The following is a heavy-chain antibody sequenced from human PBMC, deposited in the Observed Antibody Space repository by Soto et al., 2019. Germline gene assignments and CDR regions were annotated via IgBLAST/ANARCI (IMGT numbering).Heavy chain of an antibody. CDR1: GVSLTSGNC. Sequence: SSETLSPTCPVSGVSLTSGNCWTWVRQSPQRGLGDIGEIFRDGTANYYPSFERRVAMSVNTSRNQFSLKLTSVTAADTAVYFCARLVYDTRLNYMYFDFWGPGTLVTVSS. CDR3: ARLVYDTRLNYMYFDF. V-gene: IGHV4-4*02. J-gene: IGHJ4*02. D-gene: IGHD3-10*01. CDR2: IFRDGTA.